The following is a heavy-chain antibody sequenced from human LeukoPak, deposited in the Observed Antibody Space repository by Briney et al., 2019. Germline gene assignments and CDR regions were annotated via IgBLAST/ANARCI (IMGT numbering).Heavy chain of an antibody. Sequence: GGSLRLSCAASGFTFSSYGMHWVRQAPGKGLEWVAVIWYDGSNKYYADSVKGRFTISRDNSKNTLYLQMNSLRAEDTAVYYCARARPDDFWSGYYSRRDRDAVDIWGQGTMVTVSS. CDR3: ARARPDDFWSGYYSRRDRDAVDI. CDR1: GFTFSSYG. D-gene: IGHD3-3*01. J-gene: IGHJ3*02. V-gene: IGHV3-33*01. CDR2: IWYDGSNK.